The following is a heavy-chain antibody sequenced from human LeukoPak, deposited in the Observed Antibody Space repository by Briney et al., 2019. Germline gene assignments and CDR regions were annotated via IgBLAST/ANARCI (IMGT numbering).Heavy chain of an antibody. CDR1: GFTFSSYG. V-gene: IGHV3-30*18. CDR3: AKEGQGD. J-gene: IGHJ4*02. Sequence: GGSLRLSCAASGFTFSSYGMHWVRQAPGKGLEWVAVISYDGSNKYYADSVKGRFTISRGNSRNTLYLQMNSLRAEDTAVYYCAKEGQGDWGQGTLVTVSS. CDR2: ISYDGSNK.